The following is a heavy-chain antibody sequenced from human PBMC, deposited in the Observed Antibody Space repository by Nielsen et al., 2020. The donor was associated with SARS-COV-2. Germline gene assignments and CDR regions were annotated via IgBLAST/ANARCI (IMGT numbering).Heavy chain of an antibody. CDR2: FYSGGTT. CDR1: GLIVSSKY. CDR3: AREGDTYGVCNFDY. J-gene: IGHJ4*02. Sequence: GESLKISCAASGLIVSSKYMNWVRQAPGKGLEWVSDFYSGGTTLYADSVKGRFIISRDNSRNTLYLQMNSLRVEDTAMYYCAREGDTYGVCNFDYWGQGVMVTVSS. V-gene: IGHV3-53*01. D-gene: IGHD2-8*01.